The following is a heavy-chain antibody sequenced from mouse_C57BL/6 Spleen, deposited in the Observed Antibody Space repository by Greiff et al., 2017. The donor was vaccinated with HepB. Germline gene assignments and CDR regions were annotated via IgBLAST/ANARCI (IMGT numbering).Heavy chain of an antibody. CDR3: ARDIDYGSRPWYFDV. V-gene: IGHV5-4*01. CDR2: ISDGGSYT. D-gene: IGHD1-1*01. J-gene: IGHJ1*03. CDR1: GFTFSSYA. Sequence: EVKLVESGGGLVKPGGSLKLSCAASGFTFSSYAMSWVRQTPEKRLEWVATISDGGSYTYYPDNVKGRFTISRDNAKNNLYLQMSHLKSEDTAMYYCARDIDYGSRPWYFDVWGTGTTVTVSS.